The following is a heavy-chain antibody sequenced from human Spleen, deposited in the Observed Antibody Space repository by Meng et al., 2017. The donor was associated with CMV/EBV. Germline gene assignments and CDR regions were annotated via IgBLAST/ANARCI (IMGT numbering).Heavy chain of an antibody. CDR3: ARDGNDFWSGYLYYYCGMDV. Sequence: GESLKISCAASGFTFSTYWMSWVRQAPGKGLEWVANIKQDGRDKYYVDSVKGRFTISRDNAKNSLYLQMNSLRAEDTAVYYCARDGNDFWSGYLYYYCGMDVWGQGTTVTVSS. V-gene: IGHV3-7*01. CDR1: GFTFSTYW. D-gene: IGHD3-3*01. CDR2: IKQDGRDK. J-gene: IGHJ6*02.